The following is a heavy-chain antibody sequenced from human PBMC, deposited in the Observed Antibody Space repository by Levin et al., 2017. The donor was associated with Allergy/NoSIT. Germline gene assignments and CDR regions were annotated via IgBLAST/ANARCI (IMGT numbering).Heavy chain of an antibody. CDR2: ISYDGSNK. CDR3: AKGPVYYDILTGYYPFDY. D-gene: IGHD3-9*01. J-gene: IGHJ4*02. Sequence: PSQTLSLTCAASGFTFSSYGMHWVRQAPGKGLEWVAVISYDGSNKYYADSVKGRFTISRDNSKNTLYLQMNSLRAEDTAVYYCAKGPVYYDILTGYYPFDYWGQGTLVTVSS. V-gene: IGHV3-30*18. CDR1: GFTFSSYG.